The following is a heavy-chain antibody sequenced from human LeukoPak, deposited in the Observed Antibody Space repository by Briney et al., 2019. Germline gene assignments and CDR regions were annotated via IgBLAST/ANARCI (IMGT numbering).Heavy chain of an antibody. D-gene: IGHD6-19*01. CDR3: ERDARWAGTDY. V-gene: IGHV4-39*07. J-gene: IGHJ4*02. CDR1: GGSISSSSYY. CDR2: IYYSGST. Sequence: SETLSLTCTVSGGSISSSSYYWGWIRQPPGKGLEWIGSIYYSGSTYYNPSLKSRVTISVDTSKNQFSLKLSSVTAADTAVYYCERDARWAGTDYWGQGTLVTVSS.